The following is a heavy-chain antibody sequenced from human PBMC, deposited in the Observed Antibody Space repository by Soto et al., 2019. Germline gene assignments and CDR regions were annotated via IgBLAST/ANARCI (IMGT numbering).Heavy chain of an antibody. CDR1: GFTFSSYA. V-gene: IGHV3-23*01. CDR2: ISGSGGST. J-gene: IGHJ4*02. D-gene: IGHD6-19*01. Sequence: GGSLRLSCAASGFTFSSYAMSWVRQAPVKGLEWVSAISGSGGSTYYADSVKGRFTISRDNSKNTLYLQMNSLRAEDTAVYYCAKDLYRGSSGYYYFDYWGQGTLVTVSS. CDR3: AKDLYRGSSGYYYFDY.